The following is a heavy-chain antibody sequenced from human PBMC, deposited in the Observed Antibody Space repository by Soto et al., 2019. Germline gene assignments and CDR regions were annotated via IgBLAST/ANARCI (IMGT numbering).Heavy chain of an antibody. V-gene: IGHV1-3*01. CDR3: ARPGRYSSGWYSFDY. Sequence: GASVKVSCKASGYTFTSYAMRWVRQAPGQRLEWMGWINAGNGNTKYSQKFQGRVTITRDTSASTAYMELSSLRSEDTAVYYCARPGRYSSGWYSFDYWGQGTLVTVSS. J-gene: IGHJ4*02. D-gene: IGHD6-19*01. CDR2: INAGNGNT. CDR1: GYTFTSYA.